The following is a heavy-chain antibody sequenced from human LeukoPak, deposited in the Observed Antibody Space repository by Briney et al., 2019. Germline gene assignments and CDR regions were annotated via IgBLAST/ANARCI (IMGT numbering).Heavy chain of an antibody. J-gene: IGHJ4*02. D-gene: IGHD5-18*01. V-gene: IGHV4-4*02. Sequence: SGTLSLTCAVSGGSISSSNWWSWVRQPPGKGLEWIGEIYHSGSTNYNPSLKSRVTISVDKSKNQFSLKLSSVTAADTAVYYCAGVSIQLWSNFDYWGQGTLVTVSS. CDR1: GGSISSSNW. CDR2: IYHSGST. CDR3: AGVSIQLWSNFDY.